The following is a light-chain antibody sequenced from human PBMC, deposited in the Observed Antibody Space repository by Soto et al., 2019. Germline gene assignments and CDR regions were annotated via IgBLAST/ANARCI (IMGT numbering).Light chain of an antibody. J-gene: IGKJ4*01. Sequence: DVQMTQSPSSLSASVGDTVTITCRASQSISTWLAWYQQKPNKAPKSLISGASNLQSGVPSRFSGSGSGTDFTLTISSLQPEDFATYYCQQAYTFPLTFGGGTKVDIK. CDR3: QQAYTFPLT. CDR2: GAS. V-gene: IGKV1D-16*01. CDR1: QSISTW.